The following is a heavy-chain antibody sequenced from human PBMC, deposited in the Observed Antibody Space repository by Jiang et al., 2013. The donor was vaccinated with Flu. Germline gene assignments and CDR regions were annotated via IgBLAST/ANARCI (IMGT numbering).Heavy chain of an antibody. CDR3: ARDRGSYSSSSNWFDP. D-gene: IGHD6-6*01. J-gene: IGHJ5*02. CDR2: IDTNTGNP. Sequence: QSGSELKKPGASVRVSCKASGYSLSNFAMHWVRQAPGQGLQWMGWIDTNTGNPTYAQAFTGRFVFSLDTSVNTAYLQINRLKAEDTAIYYCARDRGSYSSSSNWFDPWGPGGPWSPSPQ. CDR1: GYSLSNFA. V-gene: IGHV7-4-1*02.